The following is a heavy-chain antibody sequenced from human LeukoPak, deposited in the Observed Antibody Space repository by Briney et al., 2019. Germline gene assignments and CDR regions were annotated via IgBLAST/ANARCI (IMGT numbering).Heavy chain of an antibody. CDR1: GGSISSGGYY. J-gene: IGHJ4*02. CDR2: IYYCGST. D-gene: IGHD3-10*01. Sequence: SQTLSLTCTVSGGSISSGGYYWSWIRQHPGKGLEWIGYIYYCGSTYYNPSLKSRVTISVDTSKNQFSLKLSSVTAADTAVYYCARTSRLVTVRGVITNDYWGQGTLVTVSS. V-gene: IGHV4-31*03. CDR3: ARTSRLVTVRGVITNDY.